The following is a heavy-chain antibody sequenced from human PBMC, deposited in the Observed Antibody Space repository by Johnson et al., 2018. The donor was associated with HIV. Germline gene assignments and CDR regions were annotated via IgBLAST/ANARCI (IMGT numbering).Heavy chain of an antibody. CDR1: GFTFSSYA. D-gene: IGHD4-17*01. CDR2: ISYDGSNK. V-gene: IGHV3-30*04. CDR3: AKGNGDFPSASFL. J-gene: IGHJ2*01. Sequence: QVQLVESGGGVVQPGRSLRLSCAASGFTFSSYAMHWVRQAPGKGLEWVAVISYDGSNKYYADSVKGRFTISRDNSKNTLYLQMNSLRAEDTAVYYCAKGNGDFPSASFLW.